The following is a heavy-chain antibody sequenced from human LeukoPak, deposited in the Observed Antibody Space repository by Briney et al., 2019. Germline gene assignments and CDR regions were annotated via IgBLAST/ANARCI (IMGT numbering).Heavy chain of an antibody. J-gene: IGHJ4*02. V-gene: IGHV1-69*01. Sequence: SVKVSCKASGGTFSSYAISWVRQAPGQGLEWMGGIIPIFGTANYAQKFQGRVTITADESTSTAYMELSSLRSEDTAVYYCATGELGLRDFDYWGQGTLVTVSS. CDR1: GGTFSSYA. D-gene: IGHD1-1*01. CDR3: ATGELGLRDFDY. CDR2: IIPIFGTA.